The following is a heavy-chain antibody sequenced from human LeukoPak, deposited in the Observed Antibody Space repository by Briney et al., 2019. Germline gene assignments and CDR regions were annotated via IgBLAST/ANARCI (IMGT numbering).Heavy chain of an antibody. J-gene: IGHJ6*03. Sequence: LGESLKISCKGSGYSFTTYWIGWVRQMPGKGLEWMGIIYPGDSDTRYSPSFQGQVTISADKSISTAYLQWSSLKASDTAMYYCASNYVGYYYYMDVWGKGTTVTVSS. D-gene: IGHD4-11*01. V-gene: IGHV5-51*01. CDR2: IYPGDSDT. CDR3: ASNYVGYYYYMDV. CDR1: GYSFTTYW.